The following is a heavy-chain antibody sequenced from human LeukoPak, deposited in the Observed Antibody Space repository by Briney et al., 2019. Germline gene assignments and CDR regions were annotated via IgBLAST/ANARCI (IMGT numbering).Heavy chain of an antibody. J-gene: IGHJ4*02. V-gene: IGHV1-69-2*01. CDR1: GYTFTDYF. Sequence: ASVKISCKTSGYTFTDYFVHWVQQAPGKGLEWLGRIDPENGETTYAENFQGRVTITADTPTATAYLDLRSLRSDDTAVYYCARDGGRYDSKPFDYWGQGTLVTVSS. D-gene: IGHD3-22*01. CDR3: ARDGGRYDSKPFDY. CDR2: IDPENGET.